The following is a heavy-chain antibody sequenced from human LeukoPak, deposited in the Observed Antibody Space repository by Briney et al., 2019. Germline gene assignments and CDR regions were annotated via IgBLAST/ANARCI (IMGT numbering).Heavy chain of an antibody. CDR3: ARHSVASPHYFDY. CDR2: IVYSGST. Sequence: SSETLSLTCTVSGGSISPYYWSWIRQPPGKDREWIAFIVYSGSTHYNPSLTSRVTISVDTSKNQFSLKLTSVTAADTAVYYCARHSVASPHYFDYWGQGALVTVSS. V-gene: IGHV4-59*08. CDR1: GGSISPYY. J-gene: IGHJ4*02. D-gene: IGHD5/OR15-5a*01.